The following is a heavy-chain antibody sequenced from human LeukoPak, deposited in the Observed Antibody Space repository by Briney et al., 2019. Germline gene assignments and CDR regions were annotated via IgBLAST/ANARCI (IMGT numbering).Heavy chain of an antibody. J-gene: IGHJ6*03. Sequence: SVKVSCKASGYTFTSYDINWVRQATGQGLEWMGWMNPNSGNTGYAQKFQGRVTITRNTSISTAYMELSSLRSEDTAVYYCAMVRGPYYYMDVWGKGTTVTVSS. D-gene: IGHD3-10*01. CDR3: AMVRGPYYYMDV. CDR1: GYTFTSYD. V-gene: IGHV1-8*03. CDR2: MNPNSGNT.